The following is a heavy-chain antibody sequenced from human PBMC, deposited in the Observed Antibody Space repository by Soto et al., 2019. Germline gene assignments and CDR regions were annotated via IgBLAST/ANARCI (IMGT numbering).Heavy chain of an antibody. CDR3: AHQPHYGSGSSAYLYNWFDP. Sequence: ESGPTLVNPTQTLTLTCTFSGFSLSTSGVGVGWIRQPPGKALEWLALIYWDDDKRYSPSLKSRLTITKDTSKNQVVLTMTNMDPVDTATYYCAHQPHYGSGSSAYLYNWFDPWGQGTLVTVSS. CDR1: GFSLSTSGVG. D-gene: IGHD3-10*01. J-gene: IGHJ5*02. V-gene: IGHV2-5*02. CDR2: IYWDDDK.